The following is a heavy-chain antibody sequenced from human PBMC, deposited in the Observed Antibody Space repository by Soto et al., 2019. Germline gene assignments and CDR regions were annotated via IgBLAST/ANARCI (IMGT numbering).Heavy chain of an antibody. D-gene: IGHD3-22*01. CDR3: ARWDSSDNDAFDI. J-gene: IGHJ3*02. CDR2: ISSSSSTI. V-gene: IGHV3-48*02. Sequence: EVQLVESGGGLVQPGGSLRLSCAASGFTFSSYSMSWVRQAPGKGLEWVSYISSSSSTIYYADSVKGRFTISRDNAKNSLYLQMNSLRDEDTAVYYCARWDSSDNDAFDIWGQGTMVTVSS. CDR1: GFTFSSYS.